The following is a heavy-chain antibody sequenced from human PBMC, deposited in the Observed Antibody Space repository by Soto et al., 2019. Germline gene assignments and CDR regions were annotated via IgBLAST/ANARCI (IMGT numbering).Heavy chain of an antibody. V-gene: IGHV3-48*01. CDR3: AIDLSLGSNWYYYMDV. J-gene: IGHJ6*03. CDR1: GFILSDCA. CDR2: ISSTSSVI. D-gene: IGHD7-27*01. Sequence: EVQLVESGGGLVQPGGSLRLSCATSGFILSDCAMNWVRQAPGKGLEWVSYISSTSSVIDYADSLKCRFTGSRDNARNSLYLKMNSMRAEDTAVYYCAIDLSLGSNWYYYMDVWGKGTTVTVSS.